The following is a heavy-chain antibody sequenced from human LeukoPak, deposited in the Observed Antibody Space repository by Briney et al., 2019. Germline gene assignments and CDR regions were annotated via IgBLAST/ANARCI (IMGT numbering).Heavy chain of an antibody. CDR1: GINFADYA. J-gene: IGHJ4*02. V-gene: IGHV3-43*02. D-gene: IGHD6-13*01. CDR3: AKEAGKFDY. Sequence: GGSLRLSCVVSGINFADYAMHWVRQPPGKGLEWVSLISADGGSTFSADSVKGRFSISRDNSKNSLYLQMNSLRSEDTAMYYCAKEAGKFDYWGQGTLVAVSS. CDR2: ISADGGST.